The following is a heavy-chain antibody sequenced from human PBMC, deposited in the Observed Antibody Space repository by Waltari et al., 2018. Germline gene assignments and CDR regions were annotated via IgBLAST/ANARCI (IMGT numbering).Heavy chain of an antibody. CDR2: IHRSGRT. CDR1: GDSMNNNYW. J-gene: IGHJ4*02. V-gene: IGHV4-4*02. CDR3: ARDRGGGLFLDS. Sequence: QLQLQQSGPGLVKPSESLSLTCAVSGDSMNNNYWWSWVRQPPGKGLEWIGQIHRSGRTNYNPSFESRVTVSIDTSNNQFSLKMPSATAADTAVYYCARDRGGGLFLDSWGQGTLVTVSP. D-gene: IGHD3-16*01.